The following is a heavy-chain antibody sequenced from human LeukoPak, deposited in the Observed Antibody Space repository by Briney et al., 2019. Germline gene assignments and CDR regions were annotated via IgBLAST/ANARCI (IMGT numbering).Heavy chain of an antibody. CDR1: GFTFSSYA. CDR2: ISGSGGST. J-gene: IGHJ4*02. CDR3: ANAGGARGYSYGMDDY. D-gene: IGHD5-18*01. Sequence: PGGSLRLSCAASGFTFSSYAMSWVRQAPGKGLEWVSAISGSGGSTYYADSVKGRSTISRDNSKNTLYLQMNSLRAEDTAVYYCANAGGARGYSYGMDDYWGQGTLVTVSS. V-gene: IGHV3-23*01.